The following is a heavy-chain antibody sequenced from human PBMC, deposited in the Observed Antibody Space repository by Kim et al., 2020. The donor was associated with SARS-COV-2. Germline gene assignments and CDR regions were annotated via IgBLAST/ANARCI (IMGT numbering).Heavy chain of an antibody. CDR1: GFTFSDYY. J-gene: IGHJ6*02. V-gene: IGHV3-11*01. Sequence: GGSLRLSCAASGFTFSDYYMSWIRQAPGKGLEWVSYISSSGSTIYYADSVKGRFTISRDNAKNSLYLQMNSLRAEDTAVYYCARDGVVVVAATNIGSYYYYYGMDVWGQGTTVTVSS. CDR3: ARDGVVVVAATNIGSYYYYYGMDV. CDR2: ISSSGSTI. D-gene: IGHD2-15*01.